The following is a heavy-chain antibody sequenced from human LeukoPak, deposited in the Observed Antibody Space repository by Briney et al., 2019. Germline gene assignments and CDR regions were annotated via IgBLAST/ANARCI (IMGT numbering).Heavy chain of an antibody. CDR1: GGSISSYY. V-gene: IGHV4-59*01. Sequence: SETLSLTCTVSGGSISSYYWSWIRQPPGKGLEWIGYIYYSGSTNYNPSLKSRVTISVDTSKNQFSLKLSSVTAADMAVYYCARWSGWYPYYFDYWGQGTLVTVSS. D-gene: IGHD6-19*01. CDR3: ARWSGWYPYYFDY. J-gene: IGHJ4*02. CDR2: IYYSGST.